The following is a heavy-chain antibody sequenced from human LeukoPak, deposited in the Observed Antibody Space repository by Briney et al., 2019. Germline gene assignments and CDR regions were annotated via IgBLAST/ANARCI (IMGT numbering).Heavy chain of an antibody. Sequence: SETLSLTCAVSGGSISSGGYSGSWIRQPPGKGLEWIGSIYHSGSTYYNPSLKSRVTIAVETSKNQFSLKLSSVTAADKAVYYCARSCRILDIVATIRARLGGNGFDIWGQGTMVTVSS. D-gene: IGHD5-12*01. J-gene: IGHJ3*02. CDR1: GGSISSGGYS. CDR2: IYHSGST. V-gene: IGHV4-30-2*01. CDR3: ARSCRILDIVATIRARLGGNGFDI.